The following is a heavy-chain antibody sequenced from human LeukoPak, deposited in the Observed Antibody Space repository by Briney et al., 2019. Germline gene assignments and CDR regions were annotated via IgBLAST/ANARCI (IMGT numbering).Heavy chain of an antibody. CDR1: GGSISSDNW. D-gene: IGHD3-10*01. Sequence: PSETLSLTCAVSGGSISSDNWWSWIRQPPGKGLEWIGEIYHSGSTNYNPSLKSRVTILVDTSKNQFSLKLSSVTAADTAVYYCARRRITMVRGAIDYYGMDVWGQGTTVTVSS. V-gene: IGHV4-4*02. CDR2: IYHSGST. CDR3: ARRRITMVRGAIDYYGMDV. J-gene: IGHJ6*02.